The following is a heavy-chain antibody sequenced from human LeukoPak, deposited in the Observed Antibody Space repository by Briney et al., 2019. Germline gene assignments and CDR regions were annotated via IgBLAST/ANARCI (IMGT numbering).Heavy chain of an antibody. CDR1: GGTFSSYA. J-gene: IGHJ3*02. CDR3: ARDCSSTSCYGSFDI. Sequence: ASVKVSCKASGGTFSSYAISWVRQAPGQGLEWMGRIIPILGIANYAQKFQGRVTITADKSTSTAYMELSSLRSEDTAVYYCARDCSSTSCYGSFDIWGQGTMVTVSS. D-gene: IGHD2-2*01. V-gene: IGHV1-69*04. CDR2: IIPILGIA.